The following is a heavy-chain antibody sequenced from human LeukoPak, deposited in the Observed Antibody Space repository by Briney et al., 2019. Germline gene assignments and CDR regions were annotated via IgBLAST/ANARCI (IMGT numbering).Heavy chain of an antibody. Sequence: PGGSLRLSCAASGFTFSNAWMSWVRQAPGKGLEWVGRIKSKTDGGTTDYAAPVKGRFTISRDDSKNTLYLQMNSLKTEDTAVYYCTTDQYYYDSSGTGGESYWGQGTLVTVSS. V-gene: IGHV3-15*01. CDR2: IKSKTDGGTT. CDR3: TTDQYYYDSSGTGGESY. D-gene: IGHD3-22*01. J-gene: IGHJ4*02. CDR1: GFTFSNAW.